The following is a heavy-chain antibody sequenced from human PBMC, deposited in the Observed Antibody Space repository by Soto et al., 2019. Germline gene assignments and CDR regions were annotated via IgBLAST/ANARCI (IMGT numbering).Heavy chain of an antibody. V-gene: IGHV4-59*01. Sequence: SETLSLTCTVSGDSISTYYWSWIRQPPGKGLEWIGYISPRGSTNYNPSLKSRVTISVDTSTNQFSLKLNSVTAADTAVYYCARDRSERTYWYYLDYWGQGTLVTVSS. J-gene: IGHJ4*02. CDR1: GDSISTYY. CDR3: ARDRSERTYWYYLDY. CDR2: ISPRGST. D-gene: IGHD1-7*01.